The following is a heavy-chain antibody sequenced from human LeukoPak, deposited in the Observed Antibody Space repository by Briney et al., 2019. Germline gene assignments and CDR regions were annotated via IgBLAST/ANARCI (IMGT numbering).Heavy chain of an antibody. Sequence: SETLSLTCAVYGGSFSGYYWSWIRQPPGKGLEWIGEINHSGSTNYNPSLKSRVTISVDTSKNQFSLKLSSVTAADTAVYHCARDSSGWYSYYYYMDVWGKGTTVTVSS. CDR3: ARDSSGWYSYYYYMDV. CDR1: GGSFSGYY. CDR2: INHSGST. J-gene: IGHJ6*03. V-gene: IGHV4-34*01. D-gene: IGHD6-19*01.